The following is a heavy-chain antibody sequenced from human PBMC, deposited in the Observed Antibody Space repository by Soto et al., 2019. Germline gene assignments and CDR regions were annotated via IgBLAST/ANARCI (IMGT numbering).Heavy chain of an antibody. D-gene: IGHD5-12*01. CDR3: ARGGNRYSPTSSGVGGFDY. Sequence: SETLSLTCKVSGASISSSYWSWIRQPPGKGLEWIAHIYHTGTTNYNPSLKSRVTISLDTSKSQFSLNLTSLTTADTAVYFCARGGNRYSPTSSGVGGFDYWGQGTLVTVSS. CDR2: IYHTGTT. V-gene: IGHV4-59*01. CDR1: GASISSSY. J-gene: IGHJ4*02.